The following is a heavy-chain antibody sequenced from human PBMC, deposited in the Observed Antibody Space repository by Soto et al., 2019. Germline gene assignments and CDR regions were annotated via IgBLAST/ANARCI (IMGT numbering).Heavy chain of an antibody. Sequence: SLRHSCVASGFTFSTYRMHWVRQALGKGLEWVAIISYDGSNTYYADSVKGRFTISRDNSKNTLYLQMNSLRAEDTAVYYCAKELRFLEWLLSSYYYYGMDVWGQGTTVTVSS. CDR1: GFTFSTYR. J-gene: IGHJ6*02. CDR2: ISYDGSNT. CDR3: AKELRFLEWLLSSYYYYGMDV. D-gene: IGHD3-3*01. V-gene: IGHV3-30*18.